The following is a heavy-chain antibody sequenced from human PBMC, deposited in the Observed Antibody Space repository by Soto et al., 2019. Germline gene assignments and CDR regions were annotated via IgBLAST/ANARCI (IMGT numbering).Heavy chain of an antibody. CDR2: ISGSGGST. CDR3: VRRATLSYHGMDV. Sequence: EVQLLESGGGLVQPGGSLRLSCAASGFTFSSYAMSWVRQAPGKGLEWVSAISGSGGSTYYADSVKGRFTISRDNSKNTLYLQMNSLRVEDAAVYYCVRRATLSYHGMDVWGQGTTVTVS. CDR1: GFTFSSYA. J-gene: IGHJ6*02. V-gene: IGHV3-23*01.